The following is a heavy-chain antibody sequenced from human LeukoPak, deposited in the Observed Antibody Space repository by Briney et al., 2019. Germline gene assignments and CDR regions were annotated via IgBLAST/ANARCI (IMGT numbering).Heavy chain of an antibody. J-gene: IGHJ4*02. CDR3: ARSHYYDSSGYYYAVDY. D-gene: IGHD3-22*01. V-gene: IGHV1-69*05. CDR1: GGTFSSYA. Sequence: ASVKVSCRASGGTFSSYAISWVRQAPGQGLEWMGGIIPIFGTANYAQKFQGRVTITTDESTSTAYMELSSLRSEDTAVYCCARSHYYDSSGYYYAVDYWGQGTLVTVSS. CDR2: IIPIFGTA.